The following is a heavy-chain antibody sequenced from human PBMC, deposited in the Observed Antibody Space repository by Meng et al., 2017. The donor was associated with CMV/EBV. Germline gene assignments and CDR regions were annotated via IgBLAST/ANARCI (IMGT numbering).Heavy chain of an antibody. J-gene: IGHJ6*02. CDR2: IYSGGST. CDR1: GFTVSSNY. V-gene: IGHV3-53*01. CDR3: ARGQEGRYYYYGMDV. Sequence: GGSLRLSCAASGFTVSSNYMSWVRQAPGKGLEWVSVIYSGGSTYYADSVKGRFTISRDNSKNTLYLQMNSLRAEDTAVYYCARGQEGRYYYYGMDVWSQGTTVTVSS.